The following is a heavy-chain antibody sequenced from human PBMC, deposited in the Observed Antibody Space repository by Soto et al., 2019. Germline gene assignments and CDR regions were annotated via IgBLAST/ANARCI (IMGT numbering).Heavy chain of an antibody. D-gene: IGHD6-19*01. CDR3: ARGRPTLYSSGWYDGMSAFDI. Sequence: GGSLRLSCAASGFTFSSYAMHWVRQAPGKGLEYVSAISSNGGSTYYANSVKGRFTISRDNSKNTLYLQMGSLRAEDMAVYYCARGRPTLYSSGWYDGMSAFDIWGQGTMVTVSS. CDR1: GFTFSSYA. V-gene: IGHV3-64*01. J-gene: IGHJ3*02. CDR2: ISSNGGST.